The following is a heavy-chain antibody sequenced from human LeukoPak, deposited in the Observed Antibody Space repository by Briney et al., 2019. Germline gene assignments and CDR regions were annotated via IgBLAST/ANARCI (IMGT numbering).Heavy chain of an antibody. V-gene: IGHV3-21*01. CDR1: GFTFSSYS. CDR2: ISSSSTYI. CDR3: ARVAEAAAFDY. Sequence: SGGSLRLSCAASGFTFSSYSMNWVRQAPGKGLEWVSSISSSSTYIYYADSVKGRFTISRDNAKNSLYLQMNSLRADDTAVYYCARVAEAAAFDYWGQGTLVTVSS. D-gene: IGHD6-13*01. J-gene: IGHJ4*02.